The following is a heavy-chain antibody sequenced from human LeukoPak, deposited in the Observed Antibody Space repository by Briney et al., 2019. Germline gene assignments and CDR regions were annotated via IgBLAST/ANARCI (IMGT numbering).Heavy chain of an antibody. D-gene: IGHD5-12*01. CDR2: ISYDGSNK. J-gene: IGHJ4*02. CDR1: GFTFSSYV. Sequence: GGSLRLSCAASGFTFSSYVMHWVRQAPGKGLEWVAFISYDGSNKYYADSVKGRCTISRDNAKNSLYLQMNSLRAEDTAVYYCARDLATGGQGTLVTVSS. CDR3: ARDLAT. V-gene: IGHV3-30*03.